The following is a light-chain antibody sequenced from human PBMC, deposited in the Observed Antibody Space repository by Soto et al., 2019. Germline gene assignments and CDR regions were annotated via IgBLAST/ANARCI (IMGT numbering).Light chain of an antibody. CDR1: QSVSYN. V-gene: IGKV3-15*01. J-gene: IGKJ4*01. CDR2: GAF. CDR3: QQYKNWPPLT. Sequence: EIVMTQSPATLSVSPGETATLSCRASQSVSYNLAWYQQKPGQGPRLLIYGAFTRATGIPARFSGSGSGTEFTLTISSLQSEDFAVYYCQQYKNWPPLTFGXXXKV.